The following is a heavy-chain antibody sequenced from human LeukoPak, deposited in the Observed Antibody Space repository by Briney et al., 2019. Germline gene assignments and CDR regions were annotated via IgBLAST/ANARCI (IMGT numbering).Heavy chain of an antibody. Sequence: SETLSLTCTLSGGSISDYYWSWIRQPPGKGLEWIGYIYYFGSTNYNPSLKSRLTISLDTSRNQFSLKLDSVTAADTAVYYCASRSGWYLYGGDAFDIWGQGTMVTVSS. D-gene: IGHD6-19*01. J-gene: IGHJ3*02. CDR3: ASRSGWYLYGGDAFDI. CDR2: IYYFGST. CDR1: GGSISDYY. V-gene: IGHV4-59*08.